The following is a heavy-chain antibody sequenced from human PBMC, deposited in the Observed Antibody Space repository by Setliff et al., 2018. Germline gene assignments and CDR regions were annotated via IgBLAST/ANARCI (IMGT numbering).Heavy chain of an antibody. CDR2: IDSDSRSI. V-gene: IGHV3-74*01. CDR3: ARDPSPGGQLLPDL. D-gene: IGHD3-10*01. CDR1: GFTFRDYS. J-gene: IGHJ5*02. Sequence: PGGSLRLSCATSGFTFRDYSLTWVRQAPGEGPVWVSRIDSDSRSISYADSVKGRFSISRDNRKNTVYLQMNSVRADDTALYYCARDPSPGGQLLPDLWGQGTLVTVSS.